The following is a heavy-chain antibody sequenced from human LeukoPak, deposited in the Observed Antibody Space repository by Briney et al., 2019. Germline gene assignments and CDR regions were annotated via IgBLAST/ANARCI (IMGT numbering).Heavy chain of an antibody. CDR2: SYYSGNT. CDR1: GGSLSSNY. CDR3: AKHTLVGARNAFDI. J-gene: IGHJ3*02. V-gene: IGHV4-59*08. D-gene: IGHD1-26*01. Sequence: SETLSLTCTVSGGSLSSNYWSWIRQPPGKGLEWIGYSYYSGNTNYNPSLKSRVTILVDTSKNHFSLNLSSVTAADTAVYYCAKHTLVGARNAFDIWGQGTMVTVSS.